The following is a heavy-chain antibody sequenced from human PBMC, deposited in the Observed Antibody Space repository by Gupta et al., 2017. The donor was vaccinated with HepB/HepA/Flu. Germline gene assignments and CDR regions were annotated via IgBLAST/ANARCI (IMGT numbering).Heavy chain of an antibody. CDR1: GGSISIRSYY. Sequence: QLQLQESGPGLVKPSETLSLTCTVSGGSISIRSYYSGWIRQPPGKGLEWIGSIYYSGSTYYNPSLKSRVTISVDTSKNQFSLKLSSVTAADTAVYYCARRSIALRGAFDYWGQGTLVTVSS. J-gene: IGHJ4*02. V-gene: IGHV4-39*01. CDR2: IYYSGST. D-gene: IGHD6-6*01. CDR3: ARRSIALRGAFDY.